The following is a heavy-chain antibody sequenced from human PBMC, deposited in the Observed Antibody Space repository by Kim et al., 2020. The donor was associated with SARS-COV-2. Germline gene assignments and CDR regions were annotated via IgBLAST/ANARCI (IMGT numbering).Heavy chain of an antibody. Sequence: SETLSLTCAVYGGSFSGYYWSWIRQPPGKGLEWIGEINHSGSTNYNPSLKSRVTISVDTSKNQFSLKLSSVTAADTAVYYCARGRKIAVAAIFDYWGQGTLVTVSS. D-gene: IGHD6-19*01. CDR3: ARGRKIAVAAIFDY. J-gene: IGHJ4*02. CDR2: INHSGST. V-gene: IGHV4-34*01. CDR1: GGSFSGYY.